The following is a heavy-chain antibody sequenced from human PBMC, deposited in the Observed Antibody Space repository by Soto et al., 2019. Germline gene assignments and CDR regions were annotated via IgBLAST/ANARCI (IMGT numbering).Heavy chain of an antibody. J-gene: IGHJ6*02. V-gene: IGHV1-18*01. CDR3: AREGVAPYYYYGMDV. D-gene: IGHD5-12*01. CDR2: ISSYNDDT. Sequence: GASVKVSCKASGYTFTRSGISWVRQAPGQGPEWMGWISSYNDDTNYAQTFQGRVTMTTDTSTSTAYMELRSLRSDDTAVYYCAREGVAPYYYYGMDVWGQGTPVTVSS. CDR1: GYTFTRSG.